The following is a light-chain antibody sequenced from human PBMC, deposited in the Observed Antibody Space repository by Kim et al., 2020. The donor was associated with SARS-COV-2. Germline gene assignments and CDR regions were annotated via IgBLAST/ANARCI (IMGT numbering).Light chain of an antibody. CDR2: QVS. Sequence: DVVMTQSPLSLPVTLGQPASISCRSSQSLVYNDGNTYLSWFQQKPGQSPRRLIYQVSNRDSGGPDRFSGSGSGTDFTLKISRVEAEDVGVYYYMQGTRRPPNTFGQGTKLEI. CDR1: QSLVYNDGNTY. CDR3: MQGTRRPPNT. J-gene: IGKJ2*01. V-gene: IGKV2-30*01.